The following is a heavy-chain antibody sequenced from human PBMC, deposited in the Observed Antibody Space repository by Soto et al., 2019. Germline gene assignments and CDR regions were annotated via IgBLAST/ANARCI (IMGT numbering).Heavy chain of an antibody. D-gene: IGHD3-3*01. CDR3: TGDLGLTRGFRRRQNALWSGSMDV. CDR1: GGTFSSYT. Sequence: GASVKVSCKASGGTFSSYTITWLRQAPGQGLEWMGGIIPIYGAADYAQKFQGRVTISADGSTSTAYMELSSLRSEDAAVYYCTGDLGLTRGFRRRQNALWSGSMDVWGQGTTVTLSS. V-gene: IGHV1-69*13. CDR2: IIPIYGAA. J-gene: IGHJ6*01.